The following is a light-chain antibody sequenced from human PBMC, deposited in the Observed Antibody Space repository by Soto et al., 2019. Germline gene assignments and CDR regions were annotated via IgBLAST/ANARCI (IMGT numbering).Light chain of an antibody. CDR3: QQVNSYPIT. CDR2: AAS. Sequence: DIPLTQSPSFLSASVGDRVIITCRASQGISNSLAWYQQKPGKAPKLLIYAASTLQSGVPSRFSGSGSGTELTLTISSLQPEDVATYYCQQVNSYPITFGQGTRLEIK. CDR1: QGISNS. J-gene: IGKJ5*01. V-gene: IGKV1-9*01.